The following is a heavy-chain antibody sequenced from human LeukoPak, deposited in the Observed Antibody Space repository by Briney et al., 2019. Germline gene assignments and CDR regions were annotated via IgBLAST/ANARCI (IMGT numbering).Heavy chain of an antibody. CDR1: GGAITGYN. J-gene: IGHJ6*01. V-gene: IGHV4-34*01. Sequence: SETLSLTCTDPGGAITGYNWSWIRQRPRKGLEWIGEIKHGGRTNYNPSLKSRVTLSVDTSKHRFSLKRNSVTSADTAWHCCARGGSGYDSFYYYGMDVWGQGTTVTASS. CDR2: IKHGGRT. CDR3: ARGGSGYDSFYYYGMDV. D-gene: IGHD5-12*01.